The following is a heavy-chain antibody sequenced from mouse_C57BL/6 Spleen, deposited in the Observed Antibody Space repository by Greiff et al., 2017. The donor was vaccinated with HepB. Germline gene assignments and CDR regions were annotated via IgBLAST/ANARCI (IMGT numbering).Heavy chain of an antibody. Sequence: EVHLVESGGGLVKPGGSLKLSCAASGFTFSDYGMHWVRQAPEKGLEWVAYISSGSSTIYYADTVKGRFTISRDNAKNTLFLQMTSLRSEDTAMYYCAREDKKGFAYWGQGTLVTVSA. V-gene: IGHV5-17*01. CDR1: GFTFSDYG. J-gene: IGHJ3*01. CDR3: AREDKKGFAY. CDR2: ISSGSSTI. D-gene: IGHD3-3*01.